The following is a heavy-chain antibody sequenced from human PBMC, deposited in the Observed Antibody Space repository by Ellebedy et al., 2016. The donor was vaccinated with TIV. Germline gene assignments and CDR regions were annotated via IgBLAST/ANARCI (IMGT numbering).Heavy chain of an antibody. CDR2: INSNSGGT. J-gene: IGHJ5*02. D-gene: IGHD6-6*01. CDR1: GYTFTGYF. V-gene: IGHV1-2*02. Sequence: ASVKVSCKASGYTFTGYFVHWVRQAPGQGLEWMGWINSNSGGTNYEQRFQGRVSMTRDTSISTAYMELSSLKFDDTAIYYCARTRGSSSVELDPWGQGTLVTVSS. CDR3: ARTRGSSSVELDP.